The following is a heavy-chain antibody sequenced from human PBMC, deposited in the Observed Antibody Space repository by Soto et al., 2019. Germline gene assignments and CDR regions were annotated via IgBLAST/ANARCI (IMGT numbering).Heavy chain of an antibody. D-gene: IGHD3-3*01. Sequence: LTCTVSGGSISSYYWSWIRQPPGKGLEWIGYIHYSGSTNYNPSLKSRVTISVDTSKNQFSLKLSSVTAADTAVYYCARAENYYDFWSGSRNWFDPWGQGTLVTVSS. CDR2: IHYSGST. V-gene: IGHV4-59*01. J-gene: IGHJ5*02. CDR1: GGSISSYY. CDR3: ARAENYYDFWSGSRNWFDP.